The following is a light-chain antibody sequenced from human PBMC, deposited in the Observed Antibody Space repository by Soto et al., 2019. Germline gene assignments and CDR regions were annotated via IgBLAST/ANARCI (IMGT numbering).Light chain of an antibody. V-gene: IGKV1-27*01. CDR2: AAS. Sequence: MTKSPASRSVSPVEKATLSCLASQGISNYLAWYQQKPGKVPKLLIYAASTLQSGVPSRFSGSGSGTDFTLTISSLQSEDFAVYYCQQYNNWPPITFGQGTRLEI. CDR1: QGISNY. CDR3: QQYNNWPPIT. J-gene: IGKJ5*01.